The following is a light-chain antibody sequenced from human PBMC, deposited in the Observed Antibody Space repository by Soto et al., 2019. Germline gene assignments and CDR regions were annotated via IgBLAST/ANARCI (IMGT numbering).Light chain of an antibody. CDR3: QQYSSSPIT. CDR1: QSVSSSY. CDR2: GAS. J-gene: IGKJ5*01. V-gene: IGKV3-20*01. Sequence: ILLTQSPSTRSVARVERATLAYRASQSVSSSYLAWYQQKPGQAPRLLIYGASSRATGIPDRFSGSGSGTEFTLSISRLEPEDFAVYYCQQYSSSPITFGQGTRLEIK.